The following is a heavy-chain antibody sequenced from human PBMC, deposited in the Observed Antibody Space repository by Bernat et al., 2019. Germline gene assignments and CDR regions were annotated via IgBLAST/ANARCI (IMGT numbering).Heavy chain of an antibody. Sequence: EVQLVESVGALVQPGGSLRLSCVGSGFSFSGIWMTWVRQAPGKGLEWVANIKQDGSVQHYVDSVKGRFIISRDNTKNSLFLQMNSLRVDDTADYYCARGYGPENWGQGTLVTVSS. J-gene: IGHJ1*01. V-gene: IGHV3-7*03. CDR2: IKQDGSVQ. D-gene: IGHD2-8*02. CDR1: GFSFSGIW. CDR3: ARGYGPEN.